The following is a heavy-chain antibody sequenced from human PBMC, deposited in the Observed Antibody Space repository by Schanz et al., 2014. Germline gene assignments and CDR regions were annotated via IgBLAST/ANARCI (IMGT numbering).Heavy chain of an antibody. V-gene: IGHV3-48*01. J-gene: IGHJ6*02. CDR1: GFTFSSYS. CDR2: ISSASSTI. Sequence: EVQLLESGGGLVQPGGSLRLSCAASGFTFSSYSMNWVRQAPGKGLEWVSYISSASSTINYADSVKGRFTISRDNAKNSLFLQMNSLRAEDTAVYYCLAPDYGMDVWGQGTTVTGSS. CDR3: LAPDYGMDV.